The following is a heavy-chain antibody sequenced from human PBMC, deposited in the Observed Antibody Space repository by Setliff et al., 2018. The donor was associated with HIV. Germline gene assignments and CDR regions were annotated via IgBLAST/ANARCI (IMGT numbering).Heavy chain of an antibody. Sequence: SETLSLTCTVSGVSISNSSWNWIRQPPRKVLEWIGSIFTSGYTNYNPSLRSQVTLSLDTSKNQVSLKLGSVTAADTAVYFCASAPLYFYEGSGYLKYWGQGSQVTVSS. CDR2: IFTSGYT. CDR3: ASAPLYFYEGSGYLKY. CDR1: GVSISNSS. V-gene: IGHV4-4*09. D-gene: IGHD3-22*01. J-gene: IGHJ4*02.